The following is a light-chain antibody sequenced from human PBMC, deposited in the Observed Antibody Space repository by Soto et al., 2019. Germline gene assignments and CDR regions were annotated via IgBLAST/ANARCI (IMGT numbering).Light chain of an antibody. Sequence: QSALTQPASVSGSPGQSITISCTGTSSDVGGYNYVSWYQQHPGNAPRLMIYEVNNRPSGVPNRFSGSKSGNTASLTISELQAEDEADYYCSSKTSSRTPFVFGTGTKVTVL. J-gene: IGLJ1*01. CDR3: SSKTSSRTPFV. CDR1: SSDVGGYNY. V-gene: IGLV2-14*01. CDR2: EVN.